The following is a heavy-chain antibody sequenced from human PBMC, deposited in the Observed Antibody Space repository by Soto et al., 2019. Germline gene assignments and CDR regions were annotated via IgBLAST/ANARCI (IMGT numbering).Heavy chain of an antibody. D-gene: IGHD4-17*01. J-gene: IGHJ3*02. V-gene: IGHV1-2*04. Sequence: ASVKVSCKASGYTFTGYYMHWVRQAPGQGLEWMGWINPNSGGTNYAQKFQGWVTMTRDTSISTAYMELSRLRSDDTAVYYCARDMTTVTTGSHLDAFDIWGQGTMVTVS. CDR3: ARDMTTVTTGSHLDAFDI. CDR2: INPNSGGT. CDR1: GYTFTGYY.